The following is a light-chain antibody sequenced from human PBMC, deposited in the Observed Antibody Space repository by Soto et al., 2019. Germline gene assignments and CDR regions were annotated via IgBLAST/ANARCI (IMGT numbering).Light chain of an antibody. CDR1: QDIKNY. CDR2: DAS. Sequence: EIQMTQSTSSLSASVGDRVTITCQASQDIKNYLNWYQQKSGKAPKLLIYDASDLETGVPSRFSGSGSGTDFTFTINSLQPEDIATYYCQQYDNLPLTFGGGTKVDIK. CDR3: QQYDNLPLT. J-gene: IGKJ4*01. V-gene: IGKV1-33*01.